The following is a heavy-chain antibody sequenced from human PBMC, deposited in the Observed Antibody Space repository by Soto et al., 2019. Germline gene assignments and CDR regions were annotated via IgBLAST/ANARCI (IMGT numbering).Heavy chain of an antibody. CDR3: ARVDTAMVNYFDY. Sequence: QVQLQESGPGLVKPSQTLSLTCTVSGASVNSGSYFWTWIRQDPGKGLEWIGYSHYSGSAFYNPSLKGRVSISVDTSKNQFSLKLSSVTAADTAVYYCARVDTAMVNYFDYWGQGALVIVSS. V-gene: IGHV4-31*03. D-gene: IGHD5-18*01. CDR2: SHYSGSA. CDR1: GASVNSGSYF. J-gene: IGHJ4*02.